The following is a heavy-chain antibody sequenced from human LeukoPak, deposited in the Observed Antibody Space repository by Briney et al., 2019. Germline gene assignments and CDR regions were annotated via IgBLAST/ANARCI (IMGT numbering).Heavy chain of an antibody. CDR3: ARGESTMVTTN. V-gene: IGHV3-21*01. CDR1: GFTFSSYT. CDR2: IGSGSSSL. Sequence: GGSLRLSCVASGFTFSSYTMNWVRQAPGKGLEWVSSIGSGSSSLYYADSVKGRFTISRDNAKNTLYLQMNSLRAEDTAVYYCARGESTMVTTNLGQGTLVTVSS. J-gene: IGHJ4*02. D-gene: IGHD4-17*01.